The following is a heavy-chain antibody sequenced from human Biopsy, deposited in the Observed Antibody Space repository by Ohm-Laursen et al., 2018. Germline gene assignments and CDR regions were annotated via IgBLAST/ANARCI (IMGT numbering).Heavy chain of an antibody. CDR3: ARHGSQGYCTGGSCVDY. CDR2: IYYRGNP. D-gene: IGHD2-15*01. V-gene: IGHV4-39*01. J-gene: IGHJ4*02. CDR1: GGSISSIYYY. Sequence: SDTLSLTCTVSGGSISSIYYYWGWIRQPPGKGLEWIGSIYYRGNPNYNPPLKSRVTISVDTSKNQFSLKLTSATAADTAVFYCARHGSQGYCTGGSCVDYWGQGALVTVSS.